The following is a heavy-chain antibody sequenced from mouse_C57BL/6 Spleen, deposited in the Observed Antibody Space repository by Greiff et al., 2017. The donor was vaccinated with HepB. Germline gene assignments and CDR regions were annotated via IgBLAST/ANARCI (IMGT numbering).Heavy chain of an antibody. CDR1: GFTFSDYG. CDR3: ARGGYYPLYYAMDY. D-gene: IGHD2-3*01. V-gene: IGHV5-17*01. J-gene: IGHJ4*01. Sequence: EVKVEESGGGLVKPGGSLKLSCAASGFTFSDYGMHWVRQAPEKGLEWVAYISSGSSTIYYADTVKGRFTISRDNAKNTLFLQMTSLRSEDTAMYYCARGGYYPLYYAMDYWGQGTSVTVSS. CDR2: ISSGSSTI.